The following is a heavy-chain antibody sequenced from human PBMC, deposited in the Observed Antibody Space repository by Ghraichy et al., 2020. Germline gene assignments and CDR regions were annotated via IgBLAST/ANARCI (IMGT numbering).Heavy chain of an antibody. Sequence: GSLRLSCAASGFTFSSYGMHWVRQAPGKGLEWVAVISYDGSNKYYADSVKGRFTISRDNSKNTLYLQMNSLRAEDTAVYYCAKWYMYYDYVWGSYRYPLLGYWGQGTLVTVSS. J-gene: IGHJ4*02. V-gene: IGHV3-30*18. D-gene: IGHD3-16*02. CDR3: AKWYMYYDYVWGSYRYPLLGY. CDR1: GFTFSSYG. CDR2: ISYDGSNK.